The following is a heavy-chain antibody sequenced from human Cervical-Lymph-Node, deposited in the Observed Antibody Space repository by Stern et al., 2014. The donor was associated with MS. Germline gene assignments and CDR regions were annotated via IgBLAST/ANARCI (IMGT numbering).Heavy chain of an antibody. Sequence: QVQLVQSKSEVKKPGSSVKVSCKPSGDTFSSYALSWVRQAPGQGLEWVGGLIPFFGATRYGQRFQGRVTITPEESTGTAFMELSNLTSDDTAVYYCALRRSYYVYWGQGTLITVSS. J-gene: IGHJ4*02. CDR2: LIPFFGAT. D-gene: IGHD4-11*01. CDR1: GDTFSSYA. CDR3: ALRRSYYVY. V-gene: IGHV1-69*01.